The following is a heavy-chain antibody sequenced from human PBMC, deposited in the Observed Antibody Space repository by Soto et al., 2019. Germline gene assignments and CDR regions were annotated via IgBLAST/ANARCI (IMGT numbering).Heavy chain of an antibody. CDR2: ISSSSSYI. CDR3: ARGLYYYDSSAYYSP. Sequence: GGSLRLSCAASGFTFSSYSMNWVRQAPGKGLEWVSSISSSSSYIYYADSVKGRFTISRDNAKNSLYLQMNSLRAEDTAVYYCARGLYYYDSSAYYSPWDQGILVTGS. J-gene: IGHJ5*02. CDR1: GFTFSSYS. D-gene: IGHD3-22*01. V-gene: IGHV3-21*01.